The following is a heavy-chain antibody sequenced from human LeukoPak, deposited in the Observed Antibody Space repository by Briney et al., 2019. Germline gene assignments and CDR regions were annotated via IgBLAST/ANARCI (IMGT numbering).Heavy chain of an antibody. CDR3: AKGYEWLLYEVYFDY. Sequence: PGGSLRLSCAASGFTFDDYAMHWVWQAPGKGLEWVSGISWNSGSIGYADSVKGRFTISRDNAKNSLYLQMNSLRAEDTALYYCAKGYEWLLYEVYFDYWGQGTLVTVSS. J-gene: IGHJ4*02. CDR2: ISWNSGSI. CDR1: GFTFDDYA. D-gene: IGHD3-3*01. V-gene: IGHV3-9*01.